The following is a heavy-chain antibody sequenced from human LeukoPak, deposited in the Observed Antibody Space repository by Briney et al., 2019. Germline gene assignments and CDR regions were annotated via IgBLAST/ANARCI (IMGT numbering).Heavy chain of an antibody. J-gene: IGHJ6*03. CDR1: GFTFSSYG. D-gene: IGHD6-13*01. CDR2: IWYGGSNK. V-gene: IGHV3-30*02. CDR3: AKDFRIAAAGIDYYMDV. Sequence: PGGSLRLSCAASGFTFSSYGMHWVRQAPGKGLEWVAVIWYGGSNKYYADSVKGRFTISRDNSKNTLYLQMNSLRAEDTAVYYCAKDFRIAAAGIDYYMDVWGKGTTVTVSS.